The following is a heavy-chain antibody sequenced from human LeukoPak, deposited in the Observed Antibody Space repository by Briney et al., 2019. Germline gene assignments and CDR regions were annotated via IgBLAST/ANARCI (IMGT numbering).Heavy chain of an antibody. Sequence: GGSLRLSCTASGFTFSDHYMDWVRQAPGKGLEWVARIREKPHSYSTEYAAPVKGRFTISRDDSKNSLYPQMSSLKTEDTAVYYCARGFRYGSNWGFDYWGQGTLVTVSS. V-gene: IGHV3-72*01. CDR3: ARGFRYGSNWGFDY. D-gene: IGHD5-24*01. J-gene: IGHJ4*02. CDR2: IREKPHSYST. CDR1: GFTFSDHY.